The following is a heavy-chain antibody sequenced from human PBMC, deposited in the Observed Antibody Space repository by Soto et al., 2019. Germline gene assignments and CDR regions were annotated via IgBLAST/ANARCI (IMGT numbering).Heavy chain of an antibody. D-gene: IGHD3-16*02. Sequence: EVQLLESGGGLVQPGGSLRLSCAASGFTFSSYAMSWVRQAPGKGLEWVSAISGSGGSTYYADSVKGRFTISRDNSKNTLDLQMNSLRAEDTAVYYCAKVIAFGGVIATTAFDYWGQGTLVTVSS. V-gene: IGHV3-23*01. CDR3: AKVIAFGGVIATTAFDY. J-gene: IGHJ4*02. CDR2: ISGSGGST. CDR1: GFTFSSYA.